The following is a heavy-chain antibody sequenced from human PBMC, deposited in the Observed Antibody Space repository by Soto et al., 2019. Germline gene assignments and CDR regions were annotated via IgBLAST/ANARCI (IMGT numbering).Heavy chain of an antibody. D-gene: IGHD3-10*01. CDR1: GFTFSSYG. CDR3: AKSPGADEGGMDV. J-gene: IGHJ6*02. V-gene: IGHV3-30*18. Sequence: GGSLRLSCAASGFTFSSYGMHWVRQAPGKGLEWVAVISYDGSNKYYADSVKGRFTISRDNSRNTLYLQMNSLRAEDTAVYYCAKSPGADEGGMDVWGQGTTVTVSS. CDR2: ISYDGSNK.